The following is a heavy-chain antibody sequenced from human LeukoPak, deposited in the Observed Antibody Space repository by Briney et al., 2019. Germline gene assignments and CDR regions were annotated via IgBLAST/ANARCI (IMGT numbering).Heavy chain of an antibody. Sequence: KPSETPSLTCAVYGGSFSGYYWSWIRQPPGKGLEWIGEINHSGSTNYNPSLKSRVTISVDTSKNQFSLKLSSVTAADTAVYYCARVGITMVRGVIITRYRTYYGMDVWGQGTTVTVSS. J-gene: IGHJ6*02. CDR2: INHSGST. CDR1: GGSFSGYY. D-gene: IGHD3-10*01. CDR3: ARVGITMVRGVIITRYRTYYGMDV. V-gene: IGHV4-34*01.